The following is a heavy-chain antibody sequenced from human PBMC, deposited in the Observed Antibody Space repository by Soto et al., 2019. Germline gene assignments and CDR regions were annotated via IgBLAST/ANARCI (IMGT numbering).Heavy chain of an antibody. Sequence: PETLSLTCTVSGGSVSSDYYYWSWIRQPPGKGLEWIGCIYYSGSTNYNPSLKSRVTISVDTSKNQFSLKLSSVTAADTAVYYCARLSDGGYPIYYYYGMDVWGQGTTGTVSS. CDR2: IYYSGST. V-gene: IGHV4-61*01. CDR1: GGSVSSDYYY. D-gene: IGHD3-22*01. CDR3: ARLSDGGYPIYYYYGMDV. J-gene: IGHJ6*02.